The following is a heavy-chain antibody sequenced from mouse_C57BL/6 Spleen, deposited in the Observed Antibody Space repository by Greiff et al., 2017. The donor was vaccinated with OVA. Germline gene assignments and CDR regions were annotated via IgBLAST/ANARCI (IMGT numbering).Heavy chain of an antibody. D-gene: IGHD3-3*01. Sequence: VQLQQPGAELVKPGASVKLSCKASGYTFTSYWMQWVKQRPGQGLEWIGEIDPPDSFTNYNQKFKGKATLTVDTSSSTAYMQLSSLTSEDSAVYYCARPPPGGLWYFDVWGTGTTVTVSS. CDR3: ARPPPGGLWYFDV. V-gene: IGHV1-50*01. J-gene: IGHJ1*03. CDR1: GYTFTSYW. CDR2: IDPPDSFT.